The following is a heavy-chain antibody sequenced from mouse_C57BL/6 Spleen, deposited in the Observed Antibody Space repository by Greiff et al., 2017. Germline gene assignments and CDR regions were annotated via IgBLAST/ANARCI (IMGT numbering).Heavy chain of an antibody. Sequence: QVQLQQPGAELVRPGTSVKLSCKASGYTFTSYWMHWVKQRPGQGLEWIGVIDPSDSYTNYNQKFEGKATLTVDTSSSTAYMQLSSLTSEDSAVYYCARVGPYFDYWGQGTTLTVSS. CDR2: IDPSDSYT. CDR1: GYTFTSYW. J-gene: IGHJ2*01. V-gene: IGHV1-59*01. CDR3: ARVGPYFDY.